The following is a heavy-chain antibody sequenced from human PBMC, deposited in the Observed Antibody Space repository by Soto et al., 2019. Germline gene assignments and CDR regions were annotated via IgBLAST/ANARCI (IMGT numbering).Heavy chain of an antibody. CDR2: TRNKANSYTT. CDR3: AREGGYDYAFDI. D-gene: IGHD5-12*01. V-gene: IGHV3-72*01. Sequence: GGSLRLSCAASGFTFSDHYMDWVRQAPGKGLEWVGRTRNKANSYTTEYAASVKGRFTISRDDSKNSLYLQMNSLKTEDTAVYYCAREGGYDYAFDIWGQGTMVTVSS. J-gene: IGHJ3*02. CDR1: GFTFSDHY.